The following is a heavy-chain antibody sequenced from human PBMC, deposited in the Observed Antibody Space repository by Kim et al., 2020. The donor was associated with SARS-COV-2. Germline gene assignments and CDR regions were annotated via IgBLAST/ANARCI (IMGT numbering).Heavy chain of an antibody. CDR1: GFTFSSYG. V-gene: IGHV3-30*18. CDR2: ISYDGSNK. D-gene: IGHD6-6*01. CDR3: AKIRYSSSHYFDY. J-gene: IGHJ4*02. Sequence: GGSLRLSCAASGFTFSSYGMHWVRQAPGKGLEWVAVISYDGSNKYYADSVKGRFTISRDNSKNTLYLQMNSLRAEDTAVYYCAKIRYSSSHYFDYWGQGT.